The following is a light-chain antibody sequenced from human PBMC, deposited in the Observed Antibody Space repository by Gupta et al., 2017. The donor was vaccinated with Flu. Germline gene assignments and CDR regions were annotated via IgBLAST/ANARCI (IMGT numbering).Light chain of an antibody. Sequence: EIVLTQSPATLSLSPGERATLSCRASQSVSSFLAWYQPKPGQAPRLLIYDASNRATGIPARFSCSGSGTDFTRTISSLEPEDFAVYYCQQRSNWPPGITFGGGTKVEIK. V-gene: IGKV3-11*01. CDR2: DAS. CDR3: QQRSNWPPGIT. CDR1: QSVSSF. J-gene: IGKJ4*01.